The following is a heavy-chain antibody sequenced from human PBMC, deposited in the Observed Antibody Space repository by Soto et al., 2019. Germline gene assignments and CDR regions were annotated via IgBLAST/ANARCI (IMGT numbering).Heavy chain of an antibody. CDR2: IFSNDEK. CDR3: ARIHDFWSGYYLAAFDI. Sequence: QVTLKESGPVLVKPTETLTLTCTVSGFSLSNARMGVSWIRQPPGKALEWLAHIFSNDEKSNSTSLKSRLTISKDTSKSKVVLTMTNMDPVDTATYYCARIHDFWSGYYLAAFDIWGQGTMVTVSS. J-gene: IGHJ3*02. CDR1: GFSLSNARMG. V-gene: IGHV2-26*01. D-gene: IGHD3-3*01.